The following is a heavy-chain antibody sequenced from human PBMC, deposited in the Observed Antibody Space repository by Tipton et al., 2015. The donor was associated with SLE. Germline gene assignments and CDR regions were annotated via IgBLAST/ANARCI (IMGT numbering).Heavy chain of an antibody. J-gene: IGHJ3*02. V-gene: IGHV3-30*02. CDR3: AKDLAHGSGEAFDI. D-gene: IGHD3-10*01. CDR1: GFTFSTSG. Sequence: SLRLSCAASGFTFSTSGMHWVRQAPGKGLEWVAIIWYDGSNGYYADSVKGRFTISRDNSKNTLSLQMNSLRAEDTAVYYCAKDLAHGSGEAFDIWGQGTMVTVSS. CDR2: IWYDGSNG.